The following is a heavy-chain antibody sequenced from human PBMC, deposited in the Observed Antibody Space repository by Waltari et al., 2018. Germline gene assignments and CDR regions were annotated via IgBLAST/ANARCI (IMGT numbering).Heavy chain of an antibody. CDR2: IIPLLGIP. CDR1: GGTFSTYA. CDR3: AKNPPHDDNAFYYYNMDG. J-gene: IGHJ6*03. V-gene: IGHV1-69*04. Sequence: QVHLVQSGAEVKKPGSSVTVSCKASGGTFSTYAISWVRQAPGQGLEWMGGIIPLLGIPDYAQKCQGSVTITADISTRTAYMDLSSLRSEDTAIYYCAKNPPHDDNAFYYYNMDGWAKGTTVTVSS. D-gene: IGHD1-1*01.